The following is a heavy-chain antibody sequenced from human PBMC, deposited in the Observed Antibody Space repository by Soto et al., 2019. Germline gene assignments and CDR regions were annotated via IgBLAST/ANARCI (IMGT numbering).Heavy chain of an antibody. CDR2: IIPVLGKP. Sequence: GASVKVSCKASGGTLSRYSISWVRQAPGQGLEWMGRIIPVLGKPDYAQKFQGRVTFTADKSTTTAYMELSSLRSEDTAVYYCARNDYYGSDIYYFDSWGQGTLVTVSS. J-gene: IGHJ4*02. CDR3: ARNDYYGSDIYYFDS. V-gene: IGHV1-69*02. D-gene: IGHD3-10*01. CDR1: GGTLSRYS.